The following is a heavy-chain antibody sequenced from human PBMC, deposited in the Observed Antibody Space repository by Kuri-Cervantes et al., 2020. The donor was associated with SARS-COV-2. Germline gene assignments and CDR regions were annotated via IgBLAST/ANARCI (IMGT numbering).Heavy chain of an antibody. CDR2: ISTYNGDT. V-gene: IGHV1-18*04. Sequence: ASVKVSCKASGYIFNSFGITWVRQAPGQGLEWMGWISTYNGDTEYVQKFQGRVTMTTDTLRTTAFMELRSLRSDDTAVYYCARVKAVVGATELRHDRLGLDYWGQGTLVTVSS. J-gene: IGHJ4*02. D-gene: IGHD1-26*01. CDR3: ARVKAVVGATELRHDRLGLDY. CDR1: GYIFNSFG.